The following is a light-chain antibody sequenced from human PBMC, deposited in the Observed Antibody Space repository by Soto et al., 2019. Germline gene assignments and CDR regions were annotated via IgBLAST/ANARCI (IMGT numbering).Light chain of an antibody. J-gene: IGKJ1*01. Sequence: DIQMTQSPSTLSGSVGDRVTSTCRASQTISSWLAWYQQKPGKAPKLLIYKASTLKSGVPSRFSGSGSGTEFTITISSLQPDDFATYYYQHYNSYSEAFGQGTKVELK. CDR2: KAS. V-gene: IGKV1-5*03. CDR3: QHYNSYSEA. CDR1: QTISSW.